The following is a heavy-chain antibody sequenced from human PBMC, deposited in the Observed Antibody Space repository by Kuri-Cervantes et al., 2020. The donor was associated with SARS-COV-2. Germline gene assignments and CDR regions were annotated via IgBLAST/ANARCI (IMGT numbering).Heavy chain of an antibody. V-gene: IGHV4-30-4*01. J-gene: IGHJ4*02. CDR2: IYYSGST. CDR3: ARLGYSYAYARDY. CDR1: GGSISSGDYY. D-gene: IGHD5-18*01. Sequence: SETLSLTCTVSGGSISSGDYYWSWIRQPPGKGLEWIGYIYYSGSTNYNPSLKSRVTISVDTSKNQFSLKLSSVTAADTAVYYCARLGYSYAYARDYWGQGTLVTVSS.